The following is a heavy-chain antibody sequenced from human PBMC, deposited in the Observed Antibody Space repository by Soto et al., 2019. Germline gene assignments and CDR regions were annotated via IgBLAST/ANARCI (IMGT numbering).Heavy chain of an antibody. J-gene: IGHJ6*03. CDR2: INAGNGNT. CDR1: GYTFTSYA. CDR3: ARLTAKPYFYGSGSYYKEESDYYYYYMDV. D-gene: IGHD3-10*01. Sequence: ASVKVSCKASGYTFTSYAMHWVRQTPGQRLEWMGWINAGNGNTKYSQKFQGRVTITRDTSTSTAYRELRSLRSDDTAVYYCARLTAKPYFYGSGSYYKEESDYYYYYMDVWGKGTTVTVSS. V-gene: IGHV1-3*01.